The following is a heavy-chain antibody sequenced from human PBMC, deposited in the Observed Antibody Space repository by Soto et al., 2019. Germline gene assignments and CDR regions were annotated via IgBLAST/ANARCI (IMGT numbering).Heavy chain of an antibody. Sequence: QVQLVQSGAEVMQPGASVKVSCKASGYTFTSYYIQWVRQAPGQGLEWMGIINPSGGSTNYAQRFQGRVTMTRDTSTSTVYIELSSLRPEDTAIYYCSGGYPPRDQLGNLPGAFWGQGTLVTVSS. V-gene: IGHV1-46*03. CDR2: INPSGGST. CDR1: GYTFTSYY. J-gene: IGHJ4*02. CDR3: SGGYPPRDQLGNLPGAF. D-gene: IGHD1-1*01.